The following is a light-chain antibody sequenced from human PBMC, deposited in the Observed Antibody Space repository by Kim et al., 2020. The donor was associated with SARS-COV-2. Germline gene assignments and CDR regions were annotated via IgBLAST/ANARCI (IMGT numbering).Light chain of an antibody. CDR1: SSDIGGYNY. CDR3: CSYAGTYTLV. V-gene: IGLV2-11*03. CDR2: DVS. Sequence: GQSVTISYTGSSSDIGGYNYVSWYQQTPGKAPKLMIYDVSKRPSGVPDRFSGSKSGNTASLTISGLQAEDEADYYCCSYAGTYTLVFGGGTQLTVL. J-gene: IGLJ3*02.